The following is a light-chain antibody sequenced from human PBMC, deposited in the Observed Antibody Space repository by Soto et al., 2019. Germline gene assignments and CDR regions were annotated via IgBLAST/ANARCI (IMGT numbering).Light chain of an antibody. CDR2: GAS. Sequence: EIVMTQSPATLSVSPGERATLSCRASQSVSSNLAWYQQKPGQAPRLLIYGASTRATGIPARFSGSGSGTAFTLTITSLQSDDFGVYYCQQYADWPTTFGQGTRVEIK. CDR1: QSVSSN. J-gene: IGKJ1*01. CDR3: QQYADWPTT. V-gene: IGKV3-15*01.